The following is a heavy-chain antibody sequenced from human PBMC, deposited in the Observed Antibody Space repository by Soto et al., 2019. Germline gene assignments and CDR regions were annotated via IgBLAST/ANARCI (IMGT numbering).Heavy chain of an antibody. CDR1: GFTFSSYW. J-gene: IGHJ5*02. D-gene: IGHD6-19*01. CDR3: AIESLGYSSGWYYWFDP. V-gene: IGHV3-7*01. Sequence: EVQLVESGGGLVQPGGSLRLSCAASGFTFSSYWMSWVRHAPGKGLEWVSNIKQDGSEKYYVDSVKGRFTISRDNGKNSLYLQMNSRSAEDTAVYYCAIESLGYSSGWYYWFDPWGQGTLVTVSS. CDR2: IKQDGSEK.